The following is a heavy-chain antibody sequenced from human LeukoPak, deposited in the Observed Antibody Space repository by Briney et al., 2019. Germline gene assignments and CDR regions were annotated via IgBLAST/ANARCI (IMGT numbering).Heavy chain of an antibody. J-gene: IGHJ4*02. CDR2: IFYSGST. Sequence: SQTLSLTCTVSGGSLSSFYWSWIPQPPGKQLEWIGYIFYSGSTNYNPSLKSRVTLSVDTSKNQFSLKLSSVTAADTAVYYCARDYYGSGSYYNGFDYWGQGTLVTVSS. D-gene: IGHD3-10*01. CDR1: GGSLSSFY. V-gene: IGHV4-59*12. CDR3: ARDYYGSGSYYNGFDY.